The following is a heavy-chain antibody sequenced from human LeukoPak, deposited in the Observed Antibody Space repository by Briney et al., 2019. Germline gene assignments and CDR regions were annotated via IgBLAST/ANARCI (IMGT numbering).Heavy chain of an antibody. V-gene: IGHV3-74*01. CDR1: GFTFSNYW. D-gene: IGHD1-26*01. Sequence: GGSLRLSCAASGFTFSNYWMHWVRQAPGKGLVWVSHINGAGTDTNYADSVKGRFTISRDNAKNTLYLQMNSLRAEDTAVYYCTREVGDTDCWGQGTLVTVSS. CDR2: INGAGTDT. J-gene: IGHJ4*02. CDR3: TREVGDTDC.